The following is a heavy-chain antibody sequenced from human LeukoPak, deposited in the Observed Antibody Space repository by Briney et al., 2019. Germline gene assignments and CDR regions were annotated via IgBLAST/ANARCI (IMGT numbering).Heavy chain of an antibody. J-gene: IGHJ6*03. Sequence: SETLSLTCTVSGASISSGYYWGWIRQPPGKGLEWIGSIYYSGSTYYNPSLKSRVTISVDTSKNQFSLKLSSVTAADTAVYYCARDRTTVTTRARRYYYMDVWGKGTTVTVSS. CDR3: ARDRTTVTTRARRYYYMDV. CDR2: IYYSGST. V-gene: IGHV4-39*07. CDR1: GASISSGYY. D-gene: IGHD4-17*01.